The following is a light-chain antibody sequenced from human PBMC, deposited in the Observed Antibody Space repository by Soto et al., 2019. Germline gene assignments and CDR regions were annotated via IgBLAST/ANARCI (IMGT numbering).Light chain of an antibody. CDR3: QHRSNSPPTWT. CDR2: DTS. CDR1: QRIGTY. Sequence: EIVLTQSPATLSLSPGDRATLSCRASQRIGTYLAWYQQKAGQAPSLLIYDTSNRATGIPTRFSGRGSGTDFTLTISSLEPEDFAVYFCQHRSNSPPTWTFGQGTKVEIK. V-gene: IGKV3-11*01. J-gene: IGKJ1*01.